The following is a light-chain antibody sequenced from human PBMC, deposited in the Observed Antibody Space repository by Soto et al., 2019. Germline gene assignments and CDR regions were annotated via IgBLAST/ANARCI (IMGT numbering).Light chain of an antibody. CDR2: DVT. CDR1: SSDVGGYNY. V-gene: IGLV2-11*01. CDR3: CSYAGTYIGYV. J-gene: IGLJ1*01. Sequence: QSVLTQPRSVSGSPGQSVTISCTGTSSDVGGYNYVSWYQQYPGKAPKLMIYDVTKRPSGVPDRLSGSKSGNTASLSISGLQAEDEADYYCCSYAGTYIGYVFGSGTKVTVL.